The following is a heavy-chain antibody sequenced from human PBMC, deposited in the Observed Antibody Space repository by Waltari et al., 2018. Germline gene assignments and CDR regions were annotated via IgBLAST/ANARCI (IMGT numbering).Heavy chain of an antibody. V-gene: IGHV4-39*01. J-gene: IGHJ4*02. Sequence: QLQLQESGPGLVKPSETLSLTCSVSGGSISSTSYYWGWIRQPPGKGLEWIGCFSYNGNTYYNPSLKSRVTISVDTSKNQFSLQLTSVTAADTAMYYCARPGRVGGGSLMGLDYWGQGTLVTVSS. D-gene: IGHD2-15*01. CDR3: ARPGRVGGGSLMGLDY. CDR2: FSYNGNT. CDR1: GGSISSTSYY.